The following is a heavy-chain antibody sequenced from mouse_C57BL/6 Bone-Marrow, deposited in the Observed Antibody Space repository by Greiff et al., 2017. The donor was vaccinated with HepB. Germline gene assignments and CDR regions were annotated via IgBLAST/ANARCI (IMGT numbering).Heavy chain of an antibody. Sequence: EVKLMESGGGLVQPGGSMKLSCAASGFTFSDAWMDWVRQSPEKGLEWVAEIRNKANNHATYYAESVKGRFTISRDDSKSSVYLQMNSLRAEDTVIYYCTGGYAAGYAMDSWGQGTSVTVSS. CDR3: TGGYAAGYAMDS. J-gene: IGHJ4*01. V-gene: IGHV6-6*01. CDR1: GFTFSDAW. D-gene: IGHD2-2*01. CDR2: IRNKANNHAT.